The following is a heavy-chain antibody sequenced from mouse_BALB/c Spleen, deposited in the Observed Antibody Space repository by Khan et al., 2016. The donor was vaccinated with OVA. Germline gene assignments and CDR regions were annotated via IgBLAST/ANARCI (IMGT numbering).Heavy chain of an antibody. D-gene: IGHD1-1*01. CDR2: ISSGGSYT. CDR3: ARPPITTVVATSDGWFDG. J-gene: IGHJ1*01. CDR1: GFTFSSYA. V-gene: IGHV5-9-3*01. Sequence: VQLKESGGGLVQPGGSLKLSCAASGFTFSSYAMSWVRQTPEKRLEWVATISSGGSYTYYPDSVTGRFTISRDNAKTTLYLQMSSLRCEDTAMYEGARPPITTVVATSDGWFDGWGAGTTVTVSS.